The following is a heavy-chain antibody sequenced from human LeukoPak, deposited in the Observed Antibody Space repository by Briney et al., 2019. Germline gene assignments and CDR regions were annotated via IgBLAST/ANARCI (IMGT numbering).Heavy chain of an antibody. Sequence: SETLSLTCTVSGGSISSYYWGWIRQPPGKGLEWIGSIYYSGSTYYNPSLKSRVTISVDTSKNQFSLKLSSVTAADTAVYYCARDLVISVVVGSYNWFDPWGQGTLVTVSS. CDR1: GGSISSYY. CDR2: IYYSGST. CDR3: ARDLVISVVVGSYNWFDP. D-gene: IGHD2-15*01. V-gene: IGHV4-39*07. J-gene: IGHJ5*02.